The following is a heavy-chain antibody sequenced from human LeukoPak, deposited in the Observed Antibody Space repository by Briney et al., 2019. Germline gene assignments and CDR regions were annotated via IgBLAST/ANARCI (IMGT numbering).Heavy chain of an antibody. V-gene: IGHV5-51*01. CDR2: IYSSDSDT. J-gene: IGHJ4*02. Sequence: GESLNFSCTASGYISTCDLSGWMRHIPPKVLEWMWTIYSSDSDTRASTSLQGVVTTSADTSISTAYLQWSSLKASDTAMYYCAGSDSSSWYDYWGQGNLVTVSS. CDR1: GYISTCDL. D-gene: IGHD6-13*01. CDR3: AGSDSSSWYDY.